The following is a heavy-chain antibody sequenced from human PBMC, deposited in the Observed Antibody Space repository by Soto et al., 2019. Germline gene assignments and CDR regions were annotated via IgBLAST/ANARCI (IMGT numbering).Heavy chain of an antibody. J-gene: IGHJ4*02. CDR2: ISYDGSNK. CDR1: GFTFSSYA. Sequence: PGGYLRLSCAASGFTFSSYAMHWVRQAPGKGLEWVAVISYDGSNKYYADSVKGRFTISRDNSKNTLYLQMKSLRAEDTAVYYCARAVYLVTNGPANRHFVYRCPGTLLSRFS. D-gene: IGHD4-4*01. V-gene: IGHV3-30-3*01. CDR3: ARAVYLVTNGPANRHFVY.